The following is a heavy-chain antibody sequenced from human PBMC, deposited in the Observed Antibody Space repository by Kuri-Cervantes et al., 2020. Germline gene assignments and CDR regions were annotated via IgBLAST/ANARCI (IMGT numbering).Heavy chain of an antibody. Sequence: GESLKISCAVSGFTFDDYTMHWVRQAPGKGLEWVSLISWDGGSTYYADSVKGRFTISRDNSKNSLYLQMNSLRTEDTALYYCAKDMSYGVFDYWGQGTLVTVSS. D-gene: IGHD1-26*01. CDR3: AKDMSYGVFDY. J-gene: IGHJ4*02. V-gene: IGHV3-43*01. CDR2: ISWDGGST. CDR1: GFTFDDYT.